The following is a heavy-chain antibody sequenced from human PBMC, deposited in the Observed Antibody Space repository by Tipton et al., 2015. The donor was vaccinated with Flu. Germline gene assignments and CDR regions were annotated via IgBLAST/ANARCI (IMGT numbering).Heavy chain of an antibody. CDR2: TYYSGST. CDR3: ARDLTTIFGGAFDS. Sequence: TLSLTCTVSGGSISSYYWSWIRQPPGKGLEWIGYTYYSGSTNYNPSLKSRVTISVDTSKNQFSLKLSSVTAADTAVYYCARDLTTIFGGAFDSWGQGTLVTVSS. V-gene: IGHV4-59*01. CDR1: GGSISSYY. J-gene: IGHJ4*02. D-gene: IGHD3-3*01.